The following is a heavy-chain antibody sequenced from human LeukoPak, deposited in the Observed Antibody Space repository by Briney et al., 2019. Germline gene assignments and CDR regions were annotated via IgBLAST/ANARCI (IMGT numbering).Heavy chain of an antibody. V-gene: IGHV4-59*01. Sequence: SETLSLTCTVSGGSISSYYWSWIRQPPGKGLEWIGYIYYSGSTNYNPSLKSRVTISVGTSKNQFSLKLSSVTAADTAVYYCARYSSSWSFDYWGQGTLVTVSS. CDR1: GGSISSYY. J-gene: IGHJ4*02. CDR2: IYYSGST. D-gene: IGHD6-13*01. CDR3: ARYSSSWSFDY.